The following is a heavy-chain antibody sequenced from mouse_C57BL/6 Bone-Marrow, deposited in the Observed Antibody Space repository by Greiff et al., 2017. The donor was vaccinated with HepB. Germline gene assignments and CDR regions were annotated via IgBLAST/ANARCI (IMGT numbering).Heavy chain of an antibody. CDR1: GFSINSDCY. CDR2: TFYSGIT. CDR3: ARDQGYYGSLYAMDY. J-gene: IGHJ4*01. Sequence: EVKLVESGPSLVRPSQTLSLTCTVTGFSINSDCYWIWIRQFPGNKLEYIRYTFYSGITYYNPSLESRTYITRDTSKNQFSLKLSSVTTEDTATYYCARDQGYYGSLYAMDYWGQGTSVTVSS. D-gene: IGHD1-1*01. V-gene: IGHV3-3*01.